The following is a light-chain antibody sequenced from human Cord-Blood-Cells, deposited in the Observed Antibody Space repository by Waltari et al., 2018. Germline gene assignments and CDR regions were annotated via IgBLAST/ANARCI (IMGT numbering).Light chain of an antibody. V-gene: IGLV2-14*01. J-gene: IGLJ3*02. CDR3: SSYTSSSTWV. CDR2: DVS. CDR1: SSDVGGYNY. Sequence: QSALTQPASVSGSPGQSITISCTGTSSDVGGYNYVSWYQQHPGKAPKLMIYDVSKRPSGFSNRCSGSRSGNTASLPISGLQAEDEADYYCSSYTSSSTWVFGGGTKLTVL.